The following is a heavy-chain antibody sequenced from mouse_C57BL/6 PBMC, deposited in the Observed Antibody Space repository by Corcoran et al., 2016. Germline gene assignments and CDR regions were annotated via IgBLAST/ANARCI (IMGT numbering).Heavy chain of an antibody. Sequence: QIQLVQSGPELKKPGETVKISCKASGYTFTTYGMSWVKQAPGKGLKWMGWINTYSGVPTYADDFKGRFAFSLETSASTSYLQINHLKNEDTATYFCAKGVYYKKGYFDYWGQGTTLTVSS. J-gene: IGHJ2*01. CDR2: INTYSGVP. CDR1: GYTFTTYG. CDR3: AKGVYYKKGYFDY. V-gene: IGHV9-3*01. D-gene: IGHD2-1*01.